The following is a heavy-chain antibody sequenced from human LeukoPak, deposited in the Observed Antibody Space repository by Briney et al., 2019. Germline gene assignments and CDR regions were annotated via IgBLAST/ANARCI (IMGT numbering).Heavy chain of an antibody. CDR2: INHSGST. Sequence: PSETLSLTCAVYGGSFSVYYWSWIRQPPGKGLEWIGEINHSGSTNYNPSLKSRVTISVDTSKNQFSLKLSSVTAADTAVYYCARGRRNYDYVWGSYRYSRSFDYWGQGTLVTVSS. CDR3: ARGRRNYDYVWGSYRYSRSFDY. J-gene: IGHJ4*02. D-gene: IGHD3-16*02. V-gene: IGHV4-34*01. CDR1: GGSFSVYY.